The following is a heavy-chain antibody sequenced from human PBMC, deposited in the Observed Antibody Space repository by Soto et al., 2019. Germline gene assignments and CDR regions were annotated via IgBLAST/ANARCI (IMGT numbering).Heavy chain of an antibody. CDR1: GGSISSYY. V-gene: IGHV4-59*01. Sequence: SETLSLTCTVSGGSISSYYWSWIRQPPGKGLEWIGYIYYSGSTNYNPSLKSRGTISVDTSKNQFSLKLSSVTAADTAVYYCARVLPGSGSYPFAPWDQGTLVTVSS. CDR2: IYYSGST. CDR3: ARVLPGSGSYPFAP. J-gene: IGHJ5*02. D-gene: IGHD3-10*01.